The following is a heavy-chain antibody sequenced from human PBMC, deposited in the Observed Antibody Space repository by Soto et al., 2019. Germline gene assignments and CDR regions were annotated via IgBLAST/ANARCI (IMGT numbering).Heavy chain of an antibody. J-gene: IGHJ6*02. CDR2: IYPGDSDT. V-gene: IGHV5-51*01. CDR1: GYSFTSYW. CDR3: ARHRPTLTGTTSRPGTGMDA. D-gene: IGHD1-7*01. Sequence: GESLKISCKGSGYSFTSYWIGWVRQMPGKGLEWMGIIYPGDSDTRYSPSFQGQVTISADKSISTAYLQWSSLKASDTAMYYCARHRPTLTGTTSRPGTGMDAGGQGTTVTVSS.